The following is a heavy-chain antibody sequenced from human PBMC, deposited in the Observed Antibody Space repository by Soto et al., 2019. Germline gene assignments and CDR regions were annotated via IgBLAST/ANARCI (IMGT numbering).Heavy chain of an antibody. J-gene: IGHJ4*02. CDR2: INHSGST. V-gene: IGHV4-34*01. CDR1: GGAFRGNY. CDR3: ARGRRFDY. Sequence: SEILSLTCAVFGGAFRGNYWSWIRQRPGKGLEWIGEINHSGSTNYTPSLTSRITISVDTCQNQSSLKLSSVTAAHTAVYYCARGRRFDYWGQGTLVTVSS.